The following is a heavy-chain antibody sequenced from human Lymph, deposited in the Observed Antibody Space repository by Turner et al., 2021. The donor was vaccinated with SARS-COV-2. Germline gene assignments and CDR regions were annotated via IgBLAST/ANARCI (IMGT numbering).Heavy chain of an antibody. D-gene: IGHD2-21*02. CDR1: GGPMNNNY. CDR3: ARQTVNNWVDP. V-gene: IGHV4-59*01. J-gene: IGHJ5*02. Sequence: QVQLQESGPRLVKPLETLSLTCTVSGGPMNNNYWSWIRQPPWTRLEWIGFIFYRGSTNYNPSLKSRVTISVDTSENQFSLKLTSVTAADTAIYYCARQTVNNWVDPWGQGTLVTVSS. CDR2: IFYRGST.